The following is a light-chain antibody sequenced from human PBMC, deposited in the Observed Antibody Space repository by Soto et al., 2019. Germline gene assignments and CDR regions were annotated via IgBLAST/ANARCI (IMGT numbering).Light chain of an antibody. Sequence: IQMTQSPSTLSASVGDRVTITCRASQSISSSLAWYQQIPGKAPKVLIYDASSFQSAVPSRFSGSGSGTEFTLTISSLQPEDFGTYYCQEYNGLSRSFGQGTKV. V-gene: IGKV1-5*01. CDR1: QSISSS. CDR2: DAS. J-gene: IGKJ1*01. CDR3: QEYNGLSRS.